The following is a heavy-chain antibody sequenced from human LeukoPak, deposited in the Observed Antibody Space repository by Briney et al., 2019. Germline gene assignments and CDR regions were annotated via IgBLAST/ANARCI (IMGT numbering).Heavy chain of an antibody. Sequence: GGSLRLSCAASGFTFSSYAMSWVRQAPGKGLEWVSAISGSGGSTYYAASVKGRFTISRDNSKNTLYLQMNSLRAEDTAVYYCAKGAVGATLWNDAFDIWGQGTMVTVSS. CDR1: GFTFSSYA. J-gene: IGHJ3*02. V-gene: IGHV3-23*01. D-gene: IGHD1-26*01. CDR3: AKGAVGATLWNDAFDI. CDR2: ISGSGGST.